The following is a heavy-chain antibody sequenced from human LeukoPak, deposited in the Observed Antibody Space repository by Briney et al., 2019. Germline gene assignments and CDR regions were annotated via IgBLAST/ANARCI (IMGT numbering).Heavy chain of an antibody. CDR3: ATYGRDGYKGFY. CDR2: IDGSSANI. D-gene: IGHD5-24*01. J-gene: IGHJ4*02. Sequence: GGSLRLSCAASAFTLNKNSMSWGRQAPEKRLEGIKYIDGSSANIYYADSVKGRFTTSRDNAKNSVYLHMNSLRAEDTAVYYCATYGRDGYKGFYWGQGTLVTVSS. V-gene: IGHV3-48*04. CDR1: AFTLNKNS.